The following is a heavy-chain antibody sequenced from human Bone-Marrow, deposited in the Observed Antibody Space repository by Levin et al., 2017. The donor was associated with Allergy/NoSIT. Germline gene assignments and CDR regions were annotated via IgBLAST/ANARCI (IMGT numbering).Heavy chain of an antibody. Sequence: ESLKISCTVSGGSVSNSRYYWGWIRQSPGKGLEWIGTIYYSGSTDYNLSLKSRVTMSLETSRNQFSLKLTSVTAADTAVYYCARLADYVWGSFRTDFDYWGQGARVTVSS. V-gene: IGHV4-39*01. D-gene: IGHD3-16*02. CDR3: ARLADYVWGSFRTDFDY. CDR2: IYYSGST. CDR1: GGSVSNSRYY. J-gene: IGHJ4*02.